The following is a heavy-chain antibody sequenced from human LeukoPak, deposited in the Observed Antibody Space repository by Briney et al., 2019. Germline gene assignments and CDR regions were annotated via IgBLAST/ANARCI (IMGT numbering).Heavy chain of an antibody. CDR1: GGSISSSNW. CDR3: ARAFLVGYSPEHYFFDY. CDR2: IYYSGST. V-gene: IGHV4-4*02. J-gene: IGHJ4*02. D-gene: IGHD2-15*01. Sequence: PSGTLSLTCAVSGGSISSSNWWSWVRQPPGKGLEWIGSIYYSGSTYYNPSLKSRVTISVDTSKNQFSLKLSSVTAADTAVYYCARAFLVGYSPEHYFFDYWGQGILVTVSS.